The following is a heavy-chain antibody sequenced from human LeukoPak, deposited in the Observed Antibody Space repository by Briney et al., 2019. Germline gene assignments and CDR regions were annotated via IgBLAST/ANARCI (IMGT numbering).Heavy chain of an antibody. V-gene: IGHV1-2*06. CDR1: GFTFNGYY. Sequence: ASVKVSCKASGFTFNGYYVHWVRQAPGQGLEWMGRIHPYSGGSNSAQKFQGRVTMARDLSINTVYMELSGLRSDDTPLHYCASAVPAIVIPQNGFDIWGPGTMVTVSS. J-gene: IGHJ3*02. D-gene: IGHD1-26*01. CDR3: ASAVPAIVIPQNGFDI. CDR2: IHPYSGGS.